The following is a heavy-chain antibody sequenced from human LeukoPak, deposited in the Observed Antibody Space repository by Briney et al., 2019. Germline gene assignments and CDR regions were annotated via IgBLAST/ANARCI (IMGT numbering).Heavy chain of an antibody. D-gene: IGHD6-13*01. CDR3: ARVGIAAAGVLGGVWFDP. CDR2: ISAYNGNT. CDR1: GYTFTSYG. V-gene: IGHV1-18*01. J-gene: IGHJ5*02. Sequence: GASVKVSCKASGYTFTSYGISWVRQAPGQGLEWMGWISAYNGNTNYAQKLQGRVTMTTDTSTSTAYMELRSLRSDDTAVYYCARVGIAAAGVLGGVWFDPWGQGTLVTVSS.